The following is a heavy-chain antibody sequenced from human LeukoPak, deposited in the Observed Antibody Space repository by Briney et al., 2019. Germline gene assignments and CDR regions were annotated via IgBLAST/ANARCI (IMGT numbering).Heavy chain of an antibody. CDR2: IYPGDSDT. Sequence: RGESLKISCKGSGYSFTSYWIGWVRQMPGKGLEWMGIIYPGDSDTRYSPSFQGQVTISADESISTAYLQWSSLKASDTAMYYCARLAPIAVAANFDYWGQGTLVTVSS. CDR3: ARLAPIAVAANFDY. CDR1: GYSFTSYW. V-gene: IGHV5-51*01. D-gene: IGHD6-19*01. J-gene: IGHJ4*02.